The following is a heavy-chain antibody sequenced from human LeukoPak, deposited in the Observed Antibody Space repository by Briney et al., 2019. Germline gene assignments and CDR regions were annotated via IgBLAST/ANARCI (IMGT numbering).Heavy chain of an antibody. Sequence: GSLRLSCAASGFTFKNYAMSWVRQAPGKGLEWVSAISGSGGSTYYADSVKGRFTISRDNSKNTLYLQMNSLRAEDTAVYYCAKTPFDIVVVVAATVFDYWGQGTLVTVSS. CDR1: GFTFKNYA. CDR3: AKTPFDIVVVVAATVFDY. D-gene: IGHD2-15*01. J-gene: IGHJ4*02. CDR2: ISGSGGST. V-gene: IGHV3-23*01.